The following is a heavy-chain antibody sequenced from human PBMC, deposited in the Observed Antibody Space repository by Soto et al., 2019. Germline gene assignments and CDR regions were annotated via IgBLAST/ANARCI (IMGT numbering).Heavy chain of an antibody. Sequence: SETLSLTCASSGDSVSSNSAAWNWIRQSPSRGLEWLGRTYYRSKWYNDYAVSVKSRITINPDTSKNQFSLQLNSVTPEDTAVYYCARDLYCTNGVCYTEALSLSYRFTAFDIWGQGTTVTVSS. V-gene: IGHV6-1*01. J-gene: IGHJ3*02. CDR1: GDSVSSNSAA. D-gene: IGHD2-8*01. CDR2: TYYRSKWYN. CDR3: ARDLYCTNGVCYTEALSLSYRFTAFDI.